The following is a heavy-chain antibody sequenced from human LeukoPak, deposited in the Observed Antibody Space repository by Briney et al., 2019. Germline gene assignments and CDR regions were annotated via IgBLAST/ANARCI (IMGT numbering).Heavy chain of an antibody. V-gene: IGHV3-7*01. CDR2: IRQDGGEK. CDR3: ARDGTAAGLYFDL. J-gene: IGHJ4*01. CDR1: GFTFTDYW. Sequence: GGSLRLSCAVSGFTFTDYWMNWVRQAPGKGREWVASIRQDGGEKSYVDSVKGRFTISRDNTKSSLYLQINSLRAEDTAVYYCARDGTAAGLYFDLWGQGALVTVSS. D-gene: IGHD6-13*01.